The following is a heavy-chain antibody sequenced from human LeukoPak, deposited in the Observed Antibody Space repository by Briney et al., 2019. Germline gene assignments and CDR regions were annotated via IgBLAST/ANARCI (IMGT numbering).Heavy chain of an antibody. CDR1: GFTFSNAW. CDR2: IKSKTDGGTT. V-gene: IGHV3-15*01. D-gene: IGHD3-22*01. Sequence: PGGSRRLSCAASGFTFSNAWMSWVRQAPGKGLEWVGRIKSKTDGGTTDYAAPVKGRFTISRDDSKNTLYLQMNSLKTEDTAVYYCTTDAMIVVVSENYWGQGTLVTVSS. CDR3: TTDAMIVVVSENY. J-gene: IGHJ4*02.